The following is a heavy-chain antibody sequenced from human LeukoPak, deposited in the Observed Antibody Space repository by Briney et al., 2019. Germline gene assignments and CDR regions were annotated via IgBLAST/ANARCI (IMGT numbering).Heavy chain of an antibody. J-gene: IGHJ4*02. CDR3: AKDTSWAYGDNWYFDY. V-gene: IGHV3-23*01. CDR2: ISGSGGST. CDR1: GGSISSGSYY. D-gene: IGHD4-17*01. Sequence: ETLSLTCTVSGGSISSGSYYWSWIRQPAGKGLEWVSAISGSGGSTYYADSVKGRFTISRDNSKNTLYLQMNSLRAEDTAVYYCAKDTSWAYGDNWYFDYWGQGALVTVSS.